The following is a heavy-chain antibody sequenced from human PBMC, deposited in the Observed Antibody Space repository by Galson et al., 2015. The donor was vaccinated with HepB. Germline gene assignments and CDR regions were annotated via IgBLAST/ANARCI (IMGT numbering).Heavy chain of an antibody. CDR2: VYSGGST. J-gene: IGHJ4*02. CDR1: GFTVSSNY. Sequence: SLRLSCAASGFTVSSNYMSWVRQAPGKGLEWVSVVYSGGSTYYADSVKGRFTISRHNSKNTLYLQMNSLRAEDTAVYYCARTRLEDSSSWYYFDYWGQGTLVTVSS. CDR3: ARTRLEDSSSWYYFDY. V-gene: IGHV3-53*04. D-gene: IGHD6-13*01.